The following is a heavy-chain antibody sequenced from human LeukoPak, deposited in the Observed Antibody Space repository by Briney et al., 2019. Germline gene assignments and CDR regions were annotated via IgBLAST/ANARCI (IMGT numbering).Heavy chain of an antibody. CDR2: INPNSGGT. V-gene: IGHV1-2*02. CDR1: RYTFTGYY. J-gene: IGHJ6*03. CDR3: ARDRTKLESYYYYYMDV. Sequence: ASVKVSCKASRYTFTGYYMHWVRQAPGQGLEWMGWINPNSGGTDYAQKLQGRVTMTTDTSTSTAYMELRSLRSDDTAVYYCARDRTKLESYYYYYMDVWGKGTTVTVSS. D-gene: IGHD1-1*01.